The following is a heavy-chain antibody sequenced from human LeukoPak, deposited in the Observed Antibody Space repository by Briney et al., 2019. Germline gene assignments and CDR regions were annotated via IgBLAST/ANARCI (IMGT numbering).Heavy chain of an antibody. V-gene: IGHV1-69*13. Sequence: SVKVSCKASGGTFSSYAISWVRQTPGQGLEWMGGIIPIFGTANYAQKFQGRVTITADESTSTAYMELSSLRSEDTAVYYCARCNEWELPFDYWAREPWSPSPQ. CDR2: IIPIFGTA. D-gene: IGHD1-26*01. CDR3: ARCNEWELPFDY. CDR1: GGTFSSYA. J-gene: IGHJ4*02.